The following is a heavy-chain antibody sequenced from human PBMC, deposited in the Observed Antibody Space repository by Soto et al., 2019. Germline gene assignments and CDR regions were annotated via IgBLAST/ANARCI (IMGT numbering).Heavy chain of an antibody. CDR1: GFTVSSNY. V-gene: IGHV3-53*02. Sequence: EVQLVETGGGLIQPGGSLRLSCAASGFTVSSNYMSWVRQAPGKGLEWVSVIYSGGSTYYADSVKGRFTISRDNSKNTLYRQMNSLRAEDTAVYYCAREPDYGDYPDYYYGMDVWGQGTTVTVSS. CDR2: IYSGGST. CDR3: AREPDYGDYPDYYYGMDV. D-gene: IGHD4-17*01. J-gene: IGHJ6*02.